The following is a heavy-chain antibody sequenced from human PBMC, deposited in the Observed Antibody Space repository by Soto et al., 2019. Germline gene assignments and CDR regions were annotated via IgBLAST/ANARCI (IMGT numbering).Heavy chain of an antibody. CDR3: ARDPKTSGGQHWAVNYFDS. Sequence: QVQLVESGGGVVQPGRSLRLSCAASGFSFSISPMHWVRQAPGKGPEWVALISYDGTNNFYADSVTGRFTISRDNSKSTLYLQVDRMRPEDAAVYYCARDPKTSGGQHWAVNYFDSWGQGTMVTVSS. J-gene: IGHJ4*02. CDR2: ISYDGTNN. CDR1: GFSFSISP. V-gene: IGHV3-30-3*01. D-gene: IGHD7-27*01.